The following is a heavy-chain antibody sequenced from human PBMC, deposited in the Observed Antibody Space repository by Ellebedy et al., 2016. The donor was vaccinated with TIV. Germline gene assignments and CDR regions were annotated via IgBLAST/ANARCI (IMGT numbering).Heavy chain of an antibody. CDR3: VRAQGYFHPIDS. CDR1: GGSFSGYY. Sequence: SETLSLXXGVSGGSFSGYYWSWIRQPPGKGLEWIGEMHHSGSTNYNPSLKSRVTVSADTSKNLFSLRLSSVTAADTAVYYCVRAQGYFHPIDSWGQGILVTVSS. D-gene: IGHD5-18*01. V-gene: IGHV4-34*10. CDR2: MHHSGST. J-gene: IGHJ5*01.